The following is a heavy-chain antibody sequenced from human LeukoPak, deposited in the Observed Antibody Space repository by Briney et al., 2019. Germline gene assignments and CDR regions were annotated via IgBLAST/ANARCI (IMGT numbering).Heavy chain of an antibody. Sequence: SQTLSLTCAISGDSVSSNSAAWNWIRQSPSRGLEWLGRTYYRSEWYNDYAVSVKSRITINPDTSKNQFSLQLNSVTPEDTAVYYCARVHPWFGSPSNWFDPWGQGTLVTVSS. V-gene: IGHV6-1*01. J-gene: IGHJ5*02. CDR2: TYYRSEWYN. CDR3: ARVHPWFGSPSNWFDP. CDR1: GDSVSSNSAA. D-gene: IGHD3-10*01.